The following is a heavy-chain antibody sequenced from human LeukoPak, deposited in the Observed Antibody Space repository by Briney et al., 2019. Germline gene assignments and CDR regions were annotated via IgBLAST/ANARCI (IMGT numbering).Heavy chain of an antibody. Sequence: GGSLRLSCAASGFTFSSYAMHWVRQAPGKGLEWVAVISYDGSNKYYADSVKGRFTISRDNSKNTLYLQMNSLRAEDTAVYYCARHGGIYYDCWGQGTLVTVSS. J-gene: IGHJ4*02. V-gene: IGHV3-30-3*01. CDR3: ARHGGIYYDC. D-gene: IGHD3-16*01. CDR1: GFTFSSYA. CDR2: ISYDGSNK.